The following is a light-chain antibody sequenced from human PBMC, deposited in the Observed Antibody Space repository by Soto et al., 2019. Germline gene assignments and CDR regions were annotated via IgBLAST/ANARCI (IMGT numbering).Light chain of an antibody. J-gene: IGLJ2*01. CDR1: SSDVGGYDY. CDR2: DVT. CDR3: SSYTSSATVV. Sequence: QSVLTQPASVSGSPGQSITISCTGTSSDVGGYDYVSWYQQHPGKAPKLMIYDVTNRPSGVSNRFSGLKSGNTASLTISGLQAEDEADYYCSSYTSSATVVFGGGTKVTVL. V-gene: IGLV2-14*01.